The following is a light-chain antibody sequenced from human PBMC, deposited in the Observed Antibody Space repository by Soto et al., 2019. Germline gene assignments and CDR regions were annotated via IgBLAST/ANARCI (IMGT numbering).Light chain of an antibody. CDR3: QQRSNWHT. V-gene: IGKV3-11*01. CDR1: QSVSSY. CDR2: DAS. Sequence: IVLTQSPATLSLSPGERATLSCRASQSVSSYLAWYQQKPGQAPRLLIYDASNRATGIPARFSGSGSGTDFTLTISSLEPEDLAVYYCQQRSNWHTFGQGTKLEIK. J-gene: IGKJ2*01.